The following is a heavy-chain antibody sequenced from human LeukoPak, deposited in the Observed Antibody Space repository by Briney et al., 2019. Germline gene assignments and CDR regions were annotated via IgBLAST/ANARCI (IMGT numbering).Heavy chain of an antibody. J-gene: IGHJ3*02. CDR3: ARGGVVVTATPDAFDI. Sequence: GGSLRLSCAASGFTFSSYWMSWVRQAPGKGLEWVANIKQDGSEKYYVDSVKGRFTISRDNSKNTLYLQMGSLRAEDMAVYYCARGGVVVTATPDAFDIWGQGTMVTVSS. V-gene: IGHV3-7*01. CDR1: GFTFSSYW. D-gene: IGHD2-21*02. CDR2: IKQDGSEK.